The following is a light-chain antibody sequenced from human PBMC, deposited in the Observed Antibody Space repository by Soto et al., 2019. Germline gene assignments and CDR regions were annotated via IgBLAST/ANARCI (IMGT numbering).Light chain of an antibody. Sequence: DIQMTQSPSTLSASVGDRVTITCRASQSIGTWLAWYQQKPGKAPNLLIYKASSLGSGVPSRFSGSGSGTEFTLTISSLQPDDFATYYCQQYINRWTFGQGTKVEIK. V-gene: IGKV1-5*03. CDR3: QQYINRWT. CDR2: KAS. CDR1: QSIGTW. J-gene: IGKJ1*01.